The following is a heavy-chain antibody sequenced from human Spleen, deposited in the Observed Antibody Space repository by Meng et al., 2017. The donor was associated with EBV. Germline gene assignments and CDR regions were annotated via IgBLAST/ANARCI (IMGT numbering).Heavy chain of an antibody. CDR1: GFTFSSYW. CDR3: ARDLVGEYDF. Sequence: VQVVESGGVLVQPGGSLRLSCAASGFTFSSYWMHWVRQAPGKGPVWVSRINEHGSITTYADSVNGRFTISRDNAKDTLYLQMNSLRDEDTAIYYCARDLVGEYDFWGQGTLVTVSS. V-gene: IGHV3-74*03. D-gene: IGHD2/OR15-2a*01. CDR2: INEHGSIT. J-gene: IGHJ4*02.